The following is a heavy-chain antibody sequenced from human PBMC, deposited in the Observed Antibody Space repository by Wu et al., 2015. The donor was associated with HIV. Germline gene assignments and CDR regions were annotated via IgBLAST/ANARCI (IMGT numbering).Heavy chain of an antibody. CDR2: IKPRTGDT. CDR1: GYTFAAYY. CDR3: VRDQQWPTEYYHYYGMDV. Sequence: QVQLVQSGAEVKKPGASVKVSCKASGYTFAAYYIHWVRQALGQGPEWMGWIKPRTGDTSFAQKFQGRLSMTTDTSISTAYMELSSLRSDDTAVYYCVRDQQWPTEYYHYYGMDVWGQGTTVTVSS. V-gene: IGHV1-2*02. D-gene: IGHD6-19*01. J-gene: IGHJ6*02.